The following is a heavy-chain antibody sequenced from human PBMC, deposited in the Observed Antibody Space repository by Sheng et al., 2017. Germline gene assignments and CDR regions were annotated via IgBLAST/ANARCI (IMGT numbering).Heavy chain of an antibody. CDR2: ISYSGST. D-gene: IGHD3-16*01. CDR1: GGSINGYY. J-gene: IGHJ2*01. V-gene: IGHV4-59*12. Sequence: QVQLQESGPGLVKPSETLSLTCTVSGGSINGYYWSWIRQPPGKGLDLIGYISYSGSTYYNPSLKSRVTISLDTSKNQFFLRLSSVTAADTAVYYCARFGPVWYFDLWGLAPWSLSPQ. CDR3: ARFGPVWYFDL.